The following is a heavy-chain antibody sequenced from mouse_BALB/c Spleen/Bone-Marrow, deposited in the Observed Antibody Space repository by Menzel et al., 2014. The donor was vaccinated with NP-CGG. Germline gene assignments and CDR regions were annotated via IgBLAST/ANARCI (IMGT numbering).Heavy chain of an antibody. V-gene: IGHV1-15*01. D-gene: IGHD1-1*01. CDR2: IDPETDNT. J-gene: IGHJ3*02. CDR3: TRYGSRGY. CDR1: GYTFTDYE. Sequence: QVQLQQSGAELVRPGASVTLSCKASGYTFTDYEMHWVKQTPVHGLEWIGSIDPETDNTVFNQKLKAKATLTADRSSNTASMDLRSLTSEDSAVYYCTRYGSRGYWGQGTLVTVS.